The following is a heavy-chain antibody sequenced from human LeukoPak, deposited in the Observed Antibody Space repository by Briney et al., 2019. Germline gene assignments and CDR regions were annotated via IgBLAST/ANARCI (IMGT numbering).Heavy chain of an antibody. CDR3: AGGVTIVRGTSKHFDY. D-gene: IGHD3-10*01. J-gene: IGHJ4*02. V-gene: IGHV4-61*02. Sequence: SETLSLTCTVSGGSISRGSFTWSWIRQPAGKGLEWIGRVYTSGSTNYNPSLKSRVTISVDTSKNQFSLKLSSVTAADTAVYYCAGGVTIVRGTSKHFDYWGQGTLVTVSS. CDR2: VYTSGST. CDR1: GGSISRGSFT.